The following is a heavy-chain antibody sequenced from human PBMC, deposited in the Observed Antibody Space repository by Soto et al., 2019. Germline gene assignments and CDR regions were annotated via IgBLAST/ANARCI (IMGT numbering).Heavy chain of an antibody. CDR1: GFTFSSYA. CDR2: ISGSGGST. J-gene: IGHJ1*01. Sequence: GGSLRLSCAASGFTFSSYAMSWVRQAPGKGLEWVSAISGSGGSTYYADSVKGRFTISRDNSKNTLYLQMNSLRAEDTAVYYCTFEVSSSWYLEYFQHWGQGTLVTVSS. CDR3: TFEVSSSWYLEYFQH. D-gene: IGHD6-13*01. V-gene: IGHV3-23*01.